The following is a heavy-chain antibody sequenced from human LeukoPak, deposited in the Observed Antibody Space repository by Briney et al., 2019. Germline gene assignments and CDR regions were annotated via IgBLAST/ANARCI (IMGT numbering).Heavy chain of an antibody. Sequence: ASVKVSCKASGYTFTGYYMHWVRQAPGQGLEWMGWINPNSGGTNYAQKFQGRVTITADESTSTAYMELSSLRSEDTAVYYCARDRVGATGTGDWFDPWGQGTLVTVSS. V-gene: IGHV1-2*02. CDR1: GYTFTGYY. D-gene: IGHD1-26*01. CDR3: ARDRVGATGTGDWFDP. J-gene: IGHJ5*02. CDR2: INPNSGGT.